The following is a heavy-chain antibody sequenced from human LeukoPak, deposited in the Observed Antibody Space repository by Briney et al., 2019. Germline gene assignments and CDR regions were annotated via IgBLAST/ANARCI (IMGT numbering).Heavy chain of an antibody. Sequence: GGSLRLSCEASGFTFSDAWMSWVRQAPGRGLEWVGRIQREIDGGTTDYAAPVKGRFTISRDDSKNTLYLQMNSLRIEDTAVYYCATELLSHFDYWSQGTLVTVSS. J-gene: IGHJ4*02. CDR1: GFTFSDAW. D-gene: IGHD2-21*02. V-gene: IGHV3-15*01. CDR2: IQREIDGGTT. CDR3: ATELLSHFDY.